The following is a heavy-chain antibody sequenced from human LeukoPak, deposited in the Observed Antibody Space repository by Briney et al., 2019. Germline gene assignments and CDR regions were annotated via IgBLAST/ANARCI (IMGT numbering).Heavy chain of an antibody. V-gene: IGHV4-59*01. D-gene: IGHD3-22*01. J-gene: IGHJ4*02. CDR1: GGSISSYY. Sequence: SETLSHTCTVSGGSISSYYWSWIRQPPGKGLEWIGYIYYSGSTNYNPSLKSRVTISVDTSKNQFSLKLSSVTAADTAVYYCARVNDSSGYYDVDYWGQGTLVTVSS. CDR3: ARVNDSSGYYDVDY. CDR2: IYYSGST.